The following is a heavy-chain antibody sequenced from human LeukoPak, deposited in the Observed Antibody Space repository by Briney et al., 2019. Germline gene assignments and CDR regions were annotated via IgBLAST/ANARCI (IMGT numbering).Heavy chain of an antibody. Sequence: ASVKVSCKASGYTFSNFGLTWVRQAPGQGLEWMGWINPNSGGTNYAQKFQGWVTMTRDTSISTAYMELSRLRSDDTAVYYCARGGYSGYDWENWFDPWGQGTLVTVSS. CDR3: ARGGYSGYDWENWFDP. CDR2: INPNSGGT. V-gene: IGHV1-2*04. CDR1: GYTFSNFG. D-gene: IGHD5-12*01. J-gene: IGHJ5*02.